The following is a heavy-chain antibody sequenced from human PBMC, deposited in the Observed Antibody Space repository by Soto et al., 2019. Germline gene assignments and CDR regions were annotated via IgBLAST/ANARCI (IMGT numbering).Heavy chain of an antibody. D-gene: IGHD3-3*02. CDR1: GGSISSGGYS. V-gene: IGHV4-30-2*01. CDR2: IYHSGST. Sequence: PSETLSLTCAVSGGSISSGGYSWSWIRQPPGKGLEWIGYIYHSGSTYYNPSLKSRVTISVDRSKNQFSLKLSSVTAADTAVYYCARGFSIDWYTYYFDYWGQGPLVTVSS. CDR3: ARGFSIDWYTYYFDY. J-gene: IGHJ4*02.